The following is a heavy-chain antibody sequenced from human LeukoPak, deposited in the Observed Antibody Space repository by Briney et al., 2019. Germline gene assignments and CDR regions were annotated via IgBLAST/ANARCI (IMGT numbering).Heavy chain of an antibody. CDR1: GGSISSYY. D-gene: IGHD1-26*01. J-gene: IGHJ4*02. CDR2: IYTSGST. CDR3: ARMRWELRNDDHYFDY. V-gene: IGHV4-4*07. Sequence: PSETLSLTCTVSGGSISSYYWSWIRQPAGKGLEWIGRIYTSGSTNYNPSLKSRVTMSVDTSKNQFSLKLSSVTAADTAVYYCARMRWELRNDDHYFDYWGQGTLVTVSS.